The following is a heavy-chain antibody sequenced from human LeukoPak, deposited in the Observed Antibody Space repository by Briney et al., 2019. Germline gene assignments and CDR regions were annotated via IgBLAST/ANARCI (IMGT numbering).Heavy chain of an antibody. CDR1: GFTFSSYG. V-gene: IGHV3-30*02. CDR2: IRYDGSNK. J-gene: IGHJ4*02. D-gene: IGHD4-17*01. CDR3: AKDSSPYDYGDYARYFDY. Sequence: PGGSLRLSCAASGFTFSSYGMHWVRQAPGKGLEWVAFIRYDGSNKYYADSVKGRFTISRDNSKNTLYLQMNSLRAEDTAVYYCAKDSSPYDYGDYARYFDYWGQGTLVTVSS.